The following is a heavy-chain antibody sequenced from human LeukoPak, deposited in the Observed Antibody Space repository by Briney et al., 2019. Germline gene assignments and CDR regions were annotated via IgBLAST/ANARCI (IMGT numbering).Heavy chain of an antibody. J-gene: IGHJ5*02. CDR3: AKITPGDYARERFNCFDP. CDR2: NYTSRSP. Sequence: SHTLSLTRTVSGGSISSGSYYWSWIRQPAGKGLEWIGRNYTSRSPHYNPPFKSRVTISVDTSKNQFSLKLSSVTAADTAVYYCAKITPGDYARERFNCFDPWGQGTLVTVSS. D-gene: IGHD4-17*01. CDR1: GGSISSGSYY. V-gene: IGHV4-61*02.